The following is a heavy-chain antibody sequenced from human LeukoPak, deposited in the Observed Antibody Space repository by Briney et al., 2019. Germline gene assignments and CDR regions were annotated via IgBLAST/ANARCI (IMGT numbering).Heavy chain of an antibody. V-gene: IGHV4-61*02. D-gene: IGHD3-10*01. CDR2: IYTSGST. J-gene: IGHJ4*02. CDR1: GGSISSGSYY. Sequence: TSSQTLSLTCTVSGGSISSGSYYWSWIRQPAGKGLEWIGRIYTSGSTNYNPSLKSRVTISVDTSKNQFSLNLSSVTAADTAVYYCARQTFGALYFDSWGQGTLVTVSS. CDR3: ARQTFGALYFDS.